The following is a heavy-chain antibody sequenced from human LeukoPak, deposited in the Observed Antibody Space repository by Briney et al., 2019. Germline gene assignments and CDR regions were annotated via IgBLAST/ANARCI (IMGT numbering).Heavy chain of an antibody. CDR2: ISSTSSHT. J-gene: IGHJ4*02. V-gene: IGHV3-21*01. CDR1: GFIFSSYT. Sequence: GGSLRLSCAASGFIFSSYTMHWVRQAPGKGLEWVSCISSTSSHTNYADSVKGRFTISRDNTKNSVYLQMSSLRAEDTAVYHCARDLGVSYWGQGTLVTVSS. D-gene: IGHD2-8*01. CDR3: ARDLGVSY.